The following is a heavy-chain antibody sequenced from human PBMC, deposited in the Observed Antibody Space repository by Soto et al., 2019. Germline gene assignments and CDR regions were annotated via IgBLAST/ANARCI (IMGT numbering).Heavy chain of an antibody. Sequence: SETLSLTCSVSGAALNSGNYYWSWIRQVPGKGLEWIGHIYVTGAVDYNPSLRDRIAISQDTSERQFSLNLRLVTAADTAAYYCARLRIATNNYKWFDPWGQGTLVTVSS. CDR2: IYVTGAV. CDR1: GAALNSGNYY. J-gene: IGHJ5*02. V-gene: IGHV4-31*03. D-gene: IGHD2-21*01. CDR3: ARLRIATNNYKWFDP.